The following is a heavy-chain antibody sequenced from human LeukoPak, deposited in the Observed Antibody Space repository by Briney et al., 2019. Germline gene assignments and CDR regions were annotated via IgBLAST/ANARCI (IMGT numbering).Heavy chain of an antibody. V-gene: IGHV1-2*02. CDR2: INPNSGGT. CDR1: GYTFTAYR. J-gene: IGHJ3*01. CDR3: ARDRGGPDAFDV. Sequence: ASVKVSCKASGYTFTAYRLYWVRQAPGQGLECMGWINPNSGGTNYAQKFQGRVTMTRDTSISTAYMELNSLRSDDTAVYYCARDRGGPDAFDVWGQGTMVTISS. D-gene: IGHD2-15*01.